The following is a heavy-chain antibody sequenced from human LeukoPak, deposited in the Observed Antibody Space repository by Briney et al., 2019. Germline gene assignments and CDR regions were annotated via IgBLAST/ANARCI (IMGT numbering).Heavy chain of an antibody. V-gene: IGHV3-49*04. D-gene: IGHD3-3*01. CDR3: TRDDFWSGYHDAFDI. CDR1: GFTFGDYA. Sequence: GGSLRLSCTASGFTFGDYAMSWVRQAPGKGLEWVGFIRSKAYGGTTEYAASVKGRFTISRDDSKSIAYPQMNSLKTEDTAVYYCTRDDFWSGYHDAFDIWGQGTMVTVSS. CDR2: IRSKAYGGTT. J-gene: IGHJ3*02.